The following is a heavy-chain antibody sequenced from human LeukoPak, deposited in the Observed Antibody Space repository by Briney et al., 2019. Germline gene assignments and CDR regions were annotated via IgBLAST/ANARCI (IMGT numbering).Heavy chain of an antibody. D-gene: IGHD7-27*01. J-gene: IGHJ4*02. CDR2: ITSRSGSK. Sequence: PGGSLRLSCASSGFTFNTYSMNWVRQAPGQGLKWVSSITSRSGSKSYADSVKGRFTISRDNAKNSLDLQMNSLRAEDTAVYYCARDQPNWVLLDWGQGTLVTVSS. CDR1: GFTFNTYS. CDR3: ARDQPNWVLLD. V-gene: IGHV3-21*04.